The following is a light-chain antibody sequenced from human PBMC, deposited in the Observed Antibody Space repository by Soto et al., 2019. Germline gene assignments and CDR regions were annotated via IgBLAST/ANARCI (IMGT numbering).Light chain of an antibody. J-gene: IGKJ5*01. V-gene: IGKV3-11*01. Sequence: EIVLTQSPATLSLSPGERATLSCRASQSISSYLAWYQQKPGQAPRLLIYDASNRATGIPARFSGSGSGTDVTLTISSLEPEDGSVYYCQQRSNWPPITFGQGTRLEIK. CDR2: DAS. CDR1: QSISSY. CDR3: QQRSNWPPIT.